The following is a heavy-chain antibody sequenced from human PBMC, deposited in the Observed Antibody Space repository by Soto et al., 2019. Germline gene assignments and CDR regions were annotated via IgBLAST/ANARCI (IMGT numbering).Heavy chain of an antibody. CDR1: GFTFSSYA. D-gene: IGHD1-26*01. V-gene: IGHV3-23*01. Sequence: GGSLRLSCAASGFTFSSYAMTWVRQAPGKGLEWASAITGSGGSTYYADSVKGRFTISRDNPKNTLYLQMNSLRAEDTAVYYCAKLLRSGYYSDFWGKGTLVTVSS. CDR2: ITGSGGST. J-gene: IGHJ4*02. CDR3: AKLLRSGYYSDF.